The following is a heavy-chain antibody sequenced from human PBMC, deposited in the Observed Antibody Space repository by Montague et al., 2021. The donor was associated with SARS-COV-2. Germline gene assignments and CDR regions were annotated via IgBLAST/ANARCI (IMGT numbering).Heavy chain of an antibody. CDR3: ARQVGGGLWYFDL. Sequence: SETLSLTCTVSGGSISSGACFWGWKRPPPLKGLEWNVIISYSGRPHYNRSLPSRITLSVDTSNNQLSLRLSSVTAADTAFYSCARQVGGGLWYFDLWGRGTLVTVSS. CDR2: ISYSGRP. V-gene: IGHV4-39*01. D-gene: IGHD1-26*01. CDR1: GGSISSGACF. J-gene: IGHJ2*01.